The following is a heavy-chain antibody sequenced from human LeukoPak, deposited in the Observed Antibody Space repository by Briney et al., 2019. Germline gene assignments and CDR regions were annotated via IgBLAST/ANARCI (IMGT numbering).Heavy chain of an antibody. J-gene: IGHJ4*02. CDR2: IYYSGST. CDR3: ASLWFGELFRIDY. CDR1: GGSISSSSYY. V-gene: IGHV4-39*01. D-gene: IGHD3-10*01. Sequence: TSETLSPTCTVSGGSISSSSYYWGWIRQPPGKGLEWIGSIYYSGSTYYNPSLKSRVTISVDTSKNQFSLKLSSVTAADTAVYYCASLWFGELFRIDYWGQGTLVTVSS.